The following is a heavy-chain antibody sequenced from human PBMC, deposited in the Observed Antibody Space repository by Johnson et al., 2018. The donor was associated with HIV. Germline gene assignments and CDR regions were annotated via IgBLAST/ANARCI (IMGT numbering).Heavy chain of an antibody. J-gene: IGHJ3*02. CDR3: ARYRDIVMVPAAILPHVAFDI. Sequence: VQLVECGGGVVQPGGSLRLSCAASGFTFDDYGMSWVRQAPGKGLEWVSGINWNGGSTGYADSVKGRFTISRDNAKNSLYLQMNSLRAEDTAVYYCARYRDIVMVPAAILPHVAFDIWGQGTMVTVSS. CDR1: GFTFDDYG. V-gene: IGHV3-20*04. CDR2: INWNGGST. D-gene: IGHD2-2*01.